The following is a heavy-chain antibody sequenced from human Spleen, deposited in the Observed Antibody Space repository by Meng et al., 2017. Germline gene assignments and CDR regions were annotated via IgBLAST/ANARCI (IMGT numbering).Heavy chain of an antibody. V-gene: IGHV4-4*02. CDR2: IYHSGST. D-gene: IGHD2-15*01. CDR3: ARHAGSPDY. J-gene: IGHJ4*02. CDR1: VASSSSNYW. Sequence: HVPRQASGPGLVKPSGTTALTFPAPVASSSSNYWWSWVRQPPGKGLEWIGEIYHSGSTNYNPSLKSRVTISVDTSKNQFSLKVTSVTAADTAVYYCARHAGSPDYWGQGTLVTVSS.